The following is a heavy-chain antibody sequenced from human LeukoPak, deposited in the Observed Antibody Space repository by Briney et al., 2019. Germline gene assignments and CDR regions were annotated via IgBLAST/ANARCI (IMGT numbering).Heavy chain of an antibody. V-gene: IGHV4-59*08. D-gene: IGHD3-16*01. Sequence: SETLSLTCTVSGGSMSSYYWSWIRQPPGKGLEWIGYIFYTGSTNYNPSLKNRVTLSVDTSKNQFSLKLSSVTAADTAVYYCARHGTLGHFDSWGQGTLVTVSS. CDR2: IFYTGST. J-gene: IGHJ4*02. CDR1: GGSMSSYY. CDR3: ARHGTLGHFDS.